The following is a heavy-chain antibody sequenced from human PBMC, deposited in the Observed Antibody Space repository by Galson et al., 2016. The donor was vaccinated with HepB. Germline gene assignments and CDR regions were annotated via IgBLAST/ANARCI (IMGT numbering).Heavy chain of an antibody. V-gene: IGHV3-48*01. D-gene: IGHD5-18*01. CDR1: EFTFSSYS. CDR2: ISSGSSTI. Sequence: SLRLSCAASEFTFSSYSMNWVRQAPGKGLEWVSYISSGSSTIYYADSVKGRFTISRDHAKNSLYLQMNSLRAEDTAVYYCARDLGLRGLDPWGQGTLVTVSS. J-gene: IGHJ5*02. CDR3: ARDLGLRGLDP.